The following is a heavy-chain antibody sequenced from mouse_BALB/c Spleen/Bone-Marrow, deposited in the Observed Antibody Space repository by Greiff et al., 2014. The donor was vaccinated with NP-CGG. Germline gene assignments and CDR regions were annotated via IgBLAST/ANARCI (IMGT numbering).Heavy chain of an antibody. J-gene: IGHJ2*01. Sequence: EVQLVESGGGLVQPGGSRELSCAASGFTFSSFGMHWVRQAPEKGLEWVAYISSGSSTIYYADTVKGRFTISRDNPKNTLFLQMTSLRSEDTAMYYCASSPYGYFDYWGQGTTLTVSS. D-gene: IGHD1-1*01. CDR1: GFTFSSFG. V-gene: IGHV5-17*02. CDR3: ASSPYGYFDY. CDR2: ISSGSSTI.